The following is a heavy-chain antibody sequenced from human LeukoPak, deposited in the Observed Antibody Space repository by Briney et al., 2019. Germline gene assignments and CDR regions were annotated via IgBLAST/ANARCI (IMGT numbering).Heavy chain of an antibody. V-gene: IGHV4-39*02. J-gene: IGHJ4*02. CDR3: ARERRIAVAVDY. CDR1: GGSISSSSYY. CDR2: IYYSGST. Sequence: SETLSLTCTVSGGSISSSSYYWGWIRQPPGKGLEWIGSIYYSGSTYYNPSLKSRVTISVDTSKNQFSLKLSSVTAANTAVYYCARERRIAVAVDYWGQGTLVTVSS. D-gene: IGHD6-19*01.